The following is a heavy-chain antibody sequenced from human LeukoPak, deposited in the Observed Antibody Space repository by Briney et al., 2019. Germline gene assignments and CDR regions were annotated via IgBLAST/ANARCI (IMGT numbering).Heavy chain of an antibody. D-gene: IGHD5-18*01. V-gene: IGHV3-9*01. CDR1: GFAFSTYW. J-gene: IGHJ4*02. Sequence: GGSLRLSCAASGFAFSTYWMHWVRQAPGKGLEWVSGISWNSGSIGYADSVKGRFTISRDNAKNSLYLQMNSLRAEDTALYYCAKDLNTAMDALDYWGQGTLVTVSS. CDR3: AKDLNTAMDALDY. CDR2: ISWNSGSI.